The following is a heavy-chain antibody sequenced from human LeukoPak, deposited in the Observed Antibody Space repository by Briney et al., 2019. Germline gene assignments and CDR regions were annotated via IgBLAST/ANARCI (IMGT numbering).Heavy chain of an antibody. J-gene: IGHJ6*03. CDR3: ARDVPGELSPVYYYYYYYMDV. CDR1: GGSISSDY. V-gene: IGHV4-4*07. Sequence: PSETLSLTCTVSGGSISSDYWSWIRQPDGKGLEWIGRIYTSGSTNYNPSLKSRVSMSVDTSTNQFSLKLSSVTAADTAAYYCARDVPGELSPVYYYYYYYMDVWGKGTTVTVSS. CDR2: IYTSGST. D-gene: IGHD3-10*01.